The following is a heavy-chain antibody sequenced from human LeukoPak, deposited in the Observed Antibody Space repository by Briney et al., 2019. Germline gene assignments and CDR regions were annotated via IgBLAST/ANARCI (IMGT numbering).Heavy chain of an antibody. Sequence: SEILSLTCAVYGGSFSGYYWSWIRQPPGKGLEWIGEINHSGSTNYNPSLKSRVTISVDTSKNQFSLKLSSVTAADTAVYYCASSTGSLGATGSSFDYWGQGTLVTVSS. D-gene: IGHD1-26*01. J-gene: IGHJ4*02. V-gene: IGHV4-34*01. CDR1: GGSFSGYY. CDR3: ASSTGSLGATGSSFDY. CDR2: INHSGST.